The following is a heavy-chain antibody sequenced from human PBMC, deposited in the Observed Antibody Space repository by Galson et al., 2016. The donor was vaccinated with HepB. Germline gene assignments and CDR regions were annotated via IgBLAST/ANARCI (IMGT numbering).Heavy chain of an antibody. V-gene: IGHV3-7*03. CDR3: AKGTTLQVHFGYFDH. CDR2: IKQDGSEK. J-gene: IGHJ4*02. D-gene: IGHD1/OR15-1a*01. Sequence: SLRLSCAASGFTFSGYWMTWVRQAPGKGLEWVANIKQDGSEKYYVDSVNGRFTISRDNAKNSVYLQMNSLRVEDTAVYYCAKGTTLQVHFGYFDHWGQGTLVTVSS. CDR1: GFTFSGYW.